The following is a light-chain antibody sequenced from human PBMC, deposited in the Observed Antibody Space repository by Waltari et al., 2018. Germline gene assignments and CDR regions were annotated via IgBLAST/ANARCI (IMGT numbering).Light chain of an antibody. CDR1: LYSSNNKNY. J-gene: IGKJ3*01. CDR2: WAS. CDR3: QQYYSTPFT. Sequence: LYSSNNKNYLAWYQHRPGQPPKLLIYWASTRESGVPDRFSGSGSGTDFTLTISSLQAEDVAVYYCQQYYSTPFTFGPGTKVDIK. V-gene: IGKV4-1*01.